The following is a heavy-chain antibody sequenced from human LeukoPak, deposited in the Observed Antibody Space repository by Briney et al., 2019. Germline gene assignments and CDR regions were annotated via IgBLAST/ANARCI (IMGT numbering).Heavy chain of an antibody. J-gene: IGHJ5*02. CDR2: INHSGST. CDR3: ARGGRYCSSTSCYYYWFDP. V-gene: IGHV4-34*01. Sequence: SETLSLTCAVYGGSFSGYYWSWIRQPPGKGLEWIGEINHSGSTNYNPSLKSRVTISVDTSKNQFSLKLSSVTAADTAVYYCARGGRYCSSTSCYYYWFDPWGQRTLATVSS. D-gene: IGHD2-2*01. CDR1: GGSFSGYY.